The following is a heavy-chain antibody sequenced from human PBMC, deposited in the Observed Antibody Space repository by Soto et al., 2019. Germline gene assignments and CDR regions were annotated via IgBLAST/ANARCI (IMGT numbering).Heavy chain of an antibody. CDR1: GGTFSSYA. Sequence: ASVKFSCKASGGTFSSYAISWVRQAPGQGLEWMGGIIPIFGTANYAQKFQGRVTITADESTSTAYMELSSLRSEDTAVYYCARWSGYSRDYYYYGMDVWGQGTTVTVSS. D-gene: IGHD3-3*01. CDR2: IIPIFGTA. V-gene: IGHV1-69*13. CDR3: ARWSGYSRDYYYYGMDV. J-gene: IGHJ6*02.